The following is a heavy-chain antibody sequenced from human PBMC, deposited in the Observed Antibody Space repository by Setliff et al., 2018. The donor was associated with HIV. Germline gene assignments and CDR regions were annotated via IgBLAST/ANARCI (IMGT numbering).Heavy chain of an antibody. V-gene: IGHV1-2*06. D-gene: IGHD3-22*01. CDR3: ARGGQWLLRETGFDP. J-gene: IGHJ5*02. CDR2: INPNSGGT. Sequence: ASVKVSCKASGYTFTGYYMHWVRQAPGQGLEWMGRINPNSGGTKYAQKFQGRVTMTRDTSISTAYMELSSLRSEDTAVYYCARGGQWLLRETGFDPWGQGTLVTVSS. CDR1: GYTFTGYY.